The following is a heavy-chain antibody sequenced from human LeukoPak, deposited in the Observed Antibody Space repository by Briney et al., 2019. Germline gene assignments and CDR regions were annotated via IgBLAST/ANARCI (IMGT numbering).Heavy chain of an antibody. CDR1: GGSITSNF. V-gene: IGHV4-59*08. J-gene: IGHJ4*02. D-gene: IGHD1-14*01. CDR2: LYNSGST. Sequence: SETLSLTCTVSGGSITSNFWSWIRRPPGEGLEWIGYLYNSGSTSYNPSLKSRATISGDTSKNQFSLKLNSVTAADTAVYYCARAKPNRNPPDYWGQGTLVTVSS. CDR3: ARAKPNRNPPDY.